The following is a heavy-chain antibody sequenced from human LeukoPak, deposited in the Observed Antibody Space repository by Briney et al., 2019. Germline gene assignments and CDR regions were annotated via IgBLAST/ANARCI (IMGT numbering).Heavy chain of an antibody. Sequence: ASVKVSCKASGGTFSSYAISWVRQAPGQGLEWMGGIIPIFGTANYAQKFQGRVTITADESTSTAYMELSSLGSEDTAVYYCARGRGVLQQLVPYFDYWGQGTLVTVSS. CDR1: GGTFSSYA. J-gene: IGHJ4*02. CDR2: IIPIFGTA. D-gene: IGHD6-13*01. V-gene: IGHV1-69*13. CDR3: ARGRGVLQQLVPYFDY.